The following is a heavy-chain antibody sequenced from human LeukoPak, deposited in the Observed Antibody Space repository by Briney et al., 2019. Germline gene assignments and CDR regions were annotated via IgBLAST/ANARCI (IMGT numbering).Heavy chain of an antibody. CDR3: ARGHTAVTRHFDF. CDR1: GFTFTTYS. D-gene: IGHD4-17*01. J-gene: IGHJ4*02. V-gene: IGHV3-21*01. CDR2: ISSGSSAI. Sequence: WGSLRLSGEASGFTFTTYSMTWVRQGPGKGLEWVSIISSGSSAIFSADALKGRFTISRDDAKNLLYLDMNSLRAEDTAVYYCARGHTAVTRHFDFWGQGTLVTVSS.